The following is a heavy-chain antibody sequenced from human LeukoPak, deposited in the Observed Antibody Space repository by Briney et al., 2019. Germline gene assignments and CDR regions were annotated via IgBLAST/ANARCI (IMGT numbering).Heavy chain of an antibody. CDR2: IYYSGST. J-gene: IGHJ6*03. CDR3: ARVAAGDYYYYYYMDV. Sequence: PSETLSLTCTVSGGSVSTGSDFLSWIRQPPGKGLEWIGYIYYSGSTNYSPSLKSRVTISVDRSKNQFSLKLSSVTAADTAVYYCARVAAGDYYYYYYMDVWGKGTTVTVSS. V-gene: IGHV4-61*01. CDR1: GGSVSTGSDF. D-gene: IGHD6-25*01.